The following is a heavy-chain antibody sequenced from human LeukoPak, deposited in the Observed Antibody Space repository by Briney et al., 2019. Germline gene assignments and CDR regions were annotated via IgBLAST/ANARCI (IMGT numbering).Heavy chain of an antibody. Sequence: GRSLRLSCAPSGFTFEDYAMHWVRQGPGKGLEWVSGISWNSGAMVYADSVRGRFTISRDNAKNSLYLQMNSLRTEDTALYYCAKGGGHDNRAYYIDHWGQGILVTVSS. CDR2: ISWNSGAM. J-gene: IGHJ4*02. D-gene: IGHD5-12*01. CDR3: AKGGGHDNRAYYIDH. V-gene: IGHV3-9*01. CDR1: GFTFEDYA.